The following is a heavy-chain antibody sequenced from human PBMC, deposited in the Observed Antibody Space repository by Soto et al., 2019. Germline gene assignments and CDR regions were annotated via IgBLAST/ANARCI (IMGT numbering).Heavy chain of an antibody. CDR3: ARAAYTFGELSDDYYYYGMDV. Sequence: ASVKVSCKASGGTFSSYAISWVRQAPGQGLEWMGGIIPIFGTANYAQKFQGRVTITAGESTSTAYMELSSLRFEDTAVYYCARAAYTFGELSDDYYYYGMDVWGQGTTVTVSS. CDR2: IIPIFGTA. D-gene: IGHD3-10*01. V-gene: IGHV1-69*13. J-gene: IGHJ6*02. CDR1: GGTFSSYA.